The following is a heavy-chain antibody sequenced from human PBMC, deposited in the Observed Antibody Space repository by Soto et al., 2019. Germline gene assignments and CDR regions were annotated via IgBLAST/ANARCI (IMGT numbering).Heavy chain of an antibody. CDR1: GGSISTDNW. V-gene: IGHV4-4*02. Sequence: QVQLEESGPGLVKPSGTLSLTCAVSGGSISTDNWWSWVRQAPGKGLEWVGEIYHSGSTNYNPSLKSRLTISIDKSKDQFSLDVRSVIAADTAVYYCARGGRWLFDYWGQGTLVTVSS. D-gene: IGHD5-12*01. CDR3: ARGGRWLFDY. J-gene: IGHJ4*02. CDR2: IYHSGST.